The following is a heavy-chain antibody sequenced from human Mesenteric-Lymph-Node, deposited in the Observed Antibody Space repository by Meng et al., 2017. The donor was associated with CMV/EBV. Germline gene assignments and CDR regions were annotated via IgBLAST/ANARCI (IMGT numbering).Heavy chain of an antibody. CDR2: INHSGST. Sequence: SETLSLTCAVYGGSFSGYYWSWIRQPPGKGLEWIGEINHSGSTNYNPSLKSRVTISVDTSKNQFSLKLSSVTAADTAVYYCARATVWSGNYLYFDSWGQGTLVTVSS. J-gene: IGHJ4*02. CDR1: GGSFSGYY. V-gene: IGHV4-34*01. CDR3: ARATVWSGNYLYFDS. D-gene: IGHD3-3*01.